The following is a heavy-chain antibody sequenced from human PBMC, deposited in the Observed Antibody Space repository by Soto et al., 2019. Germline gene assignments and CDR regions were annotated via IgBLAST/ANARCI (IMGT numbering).Heavy chain of an antibody. CDR2: ISSNGVGT. Sequence: GGSLRLSCAASGFTLSGYAMDWVRQAPGKGLEYVSGISSNGVGTYYANSVQGRFTISRDNSKNTVYLQMGSLRPEDMAVYYCARDEPDFWSGYYIYGMDVWGQGTTVTVSS. J-gene: IGHJ6*02. CDR3: ARDEPDFWSGYYIYGMDV. CDR1: GFTLSGYA. D-gene: IGHD3-3*01. V-gene: IGHV3-64*01.